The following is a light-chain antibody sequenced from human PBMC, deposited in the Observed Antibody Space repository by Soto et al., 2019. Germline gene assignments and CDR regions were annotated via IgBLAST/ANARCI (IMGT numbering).Light chain of an antibody. J-gene: IGKJ1*01. CDR3: QQYGSSPRT. V-gene: IGKV3-20*01. Sequence: EIVLTQSPATLSLPPGERATLSCRASQSVSSYLAWYQQKPGQAPRLLIYDASNRATGIPARFSGSGSGTDFTLTISRLEPEDFAVYYCQQYGSSPRTFGQGTKVDIK. CDR2: DAS. CDR1: QSVSSY.